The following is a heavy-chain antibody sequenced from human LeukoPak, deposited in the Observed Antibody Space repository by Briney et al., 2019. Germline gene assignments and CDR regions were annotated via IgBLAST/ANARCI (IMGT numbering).Heavy chain of an antibody. CDR1: GDTFTAYF. D-gene: IGHD2-2*03. J-gene: IGHJ4*02. CDR2: INPDTGGT. Sequence: ASVKVSCKTSGDTFTAYFMHWVRQAPGRGLEWMGWINPDTGGTNYAQKFQDRVTMTRDTSISTAYMELSRLTSDDTAVYYCARDDSGVDIHYWGQGTLVSVSS. CDR3: ARDDSGVDIHY. V-gene: IGHV1-2*02.